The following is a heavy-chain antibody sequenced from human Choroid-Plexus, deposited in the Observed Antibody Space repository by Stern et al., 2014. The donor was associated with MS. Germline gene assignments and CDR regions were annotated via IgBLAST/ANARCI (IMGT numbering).Heavy chain of an antibody. Sequence: EVQLVESGGGLVQPGGSLTISCTAAGFTFGNYWMTWVRQAPGKGLEWVANIKEDGTEKNYVDSVKGRFTISRDNARNSMYLQMNSLRAEDTALYYCARVHNTIYGIVTQRGSGMDVWGQGTTVIVSS. J-gene: IGHJ6*02. D-gene: IGHD3-3*01. CDR2: IKEDGTEK. V-gene: IGHV3-7*01. CDR3: ARVHNTIYGIVTQRGSGMDV. CDR1: GFTFGNYW.